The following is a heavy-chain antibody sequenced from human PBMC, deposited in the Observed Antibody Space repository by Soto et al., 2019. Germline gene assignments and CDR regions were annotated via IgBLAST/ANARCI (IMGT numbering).Heavy chain of an antibody. V-gene: IGHV1-8*01. CDR3: AREKSGYYDY. J-gene: IGHJ4*02. CDR1: GYTFTSSD. CDR2: RNPNSGNT. D-gene: IGHD3-3*01. Sequence: ASVKVSCKASGYTFTSSDINWVRQATGQGLEWMGWRNPNSGNTGYAQKFQGRVTMTRNTSISTAYMELSSLRSEDAAVYYCAREKSGYYDYWGQGTLVTVSS.